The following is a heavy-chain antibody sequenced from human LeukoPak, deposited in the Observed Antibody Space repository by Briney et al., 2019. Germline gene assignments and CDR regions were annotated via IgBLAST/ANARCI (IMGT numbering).Heavy chain of an antibody. CDR1: GXSISSSNW. CDR2: IFHSGAT. D-gene: IGHD3-10*01. CDR3: ARGVYRGTIRGLLDY. J-gene: IGHJ4*02. V-gene: IGHV4-4*02. Sequence: SGTLSLTCAVSGXSISSSNWWNWVRQPPGKGLEWIGEIFHSGATNYNPSLESRVTISMDKSKNQFSLRLSSVTAADTAVYYCARGVYRGTIRGLLDYWGQGTLLTVSS.